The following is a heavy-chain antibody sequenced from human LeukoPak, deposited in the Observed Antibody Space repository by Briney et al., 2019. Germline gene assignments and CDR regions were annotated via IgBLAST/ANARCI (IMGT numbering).Heavy chain of an antibody. D-gene: IGHD3/OR15-3a*01. CDR1: GGSFSGYY. V-gene: IGHV4-34*01. CDR2: INHSGST. Sequence: SETLSLTCAVYGGSFSGYYWSWIRQPPGKGLEWIGEINHSGSTNYNPSLKSRVTMSVDTSKNQFSLKLSSVTAADTAVYFCARGYGLGSPYYFDYWGQGTLVTVSS. J-gene: IGHJ4*02. CDR3: ARGYGLGSPYYFDY.